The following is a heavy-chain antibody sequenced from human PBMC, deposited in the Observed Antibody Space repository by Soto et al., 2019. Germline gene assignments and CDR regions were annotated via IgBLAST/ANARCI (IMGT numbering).Heavy chain of an antibody. V-gene: IGHV4-59*01. CDR1: GGSISSYY. D-gene: IGHD3-22*01. CDR3: ASIPDDSSGYYLNWFDP. Sequence: SETLSLTCTVSGGSISSYYWSWIRQPPGKGLEWIGYIYYSGSTNYNPSLKSRVTISVDTSKNQFSLKLSSVTAADTAVYYCASIPDDSSGYYLNWFDPWGQGTLVTVSS. CDR2: IYYSGST. J-gene: IGHJ5*02.